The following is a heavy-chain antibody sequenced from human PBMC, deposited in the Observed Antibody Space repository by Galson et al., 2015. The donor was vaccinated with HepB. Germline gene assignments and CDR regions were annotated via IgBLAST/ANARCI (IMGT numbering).Heavy chain of an antibody. CDR3: AHRHGETGAFDP. V-gene: IGHV2-5*02. CDR2: IYWDDDK. D-gene: IGHD3-10*01. Sequence: PALVKPPQTLTLTCTFSGFSLSTRGVGVGWIRQPPGKALEWLALIYWDDDKRYSPSLKSRLTITKDTSKNQVVLTMTNMDPVDTATYYCAHRHGETGAFDPWGQGTLVTVSS. CDR1: GFSLSTRGVG. J-gene: IGHJ5*02.